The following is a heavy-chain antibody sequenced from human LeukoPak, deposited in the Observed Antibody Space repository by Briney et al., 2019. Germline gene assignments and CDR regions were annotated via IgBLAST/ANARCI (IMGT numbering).Heavy chain of an antibody. D-gene: IGHD5-12*01. CDR2: IIPIFGTT. V-gene: IGHV1-69*05. CDR1: VGTFSSYA. CDR3: ARGFISSGYDIPYYYYYMDV. J-gene: IGHJ6*03. Sequence: GASVKVSCKASVGTFSSYAISWVRQAPGQGLERRGGIIPIFGTTNYAQKFQGTVTITTDKSTSTAYMELSSLRSEDTAVYYCARGFISSGYDIPYYYYYMDVWGKGTTVTVSS.